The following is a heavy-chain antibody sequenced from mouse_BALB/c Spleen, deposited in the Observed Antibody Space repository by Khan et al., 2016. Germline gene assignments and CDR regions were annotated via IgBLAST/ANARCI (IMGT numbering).Heavy chain of an antibody. CDR2: ISHSGST. D-gene: IGHD1-1*01. V-gene: IGHV3-8*02. CDR3: ARYDGSTYVRGMDY. Sequence: EVQLQESGPSLVKLSQTLSLTCSVTGDSITSGYWNWIRKFPGNKLEYIGYISHSGSTYYNQPLKSRISITRDTSKNQYYLQLNSVTTEDKSTYSGARYDGSTYVRGMDYWGQGTSVTVSS. J-gene: IGHJ4*01. CDR1: GDSITSGY.